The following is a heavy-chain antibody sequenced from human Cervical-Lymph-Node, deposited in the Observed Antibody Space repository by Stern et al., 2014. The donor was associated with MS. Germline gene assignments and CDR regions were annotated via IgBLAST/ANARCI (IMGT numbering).Heavy chain of an antibody. CDR2: IHPSSNYI. CDR3: VREERKSLDY. V-gene: IGHV3-21*04. Sequence: EVQLVESGGGLVQPGGSLRLSCTVSGLTFSSSSMNWVRQAPGKGLEWVSSIHPSSNYIYYTDSVKGRFTTSRDNAKNSLYLQMDRLRVDDTAVYYCVREERKSLDYWGQGALVTVSS. J-gene: IGHJ4*02. CDR1: GLTFSSSS.